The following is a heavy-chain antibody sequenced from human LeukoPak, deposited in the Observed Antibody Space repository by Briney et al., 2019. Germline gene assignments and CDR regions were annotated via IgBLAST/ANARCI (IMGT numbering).Heavy chain of an antibody. V-gene: IGHV1-46*01. CDR2: INPSGGST. CDR1: GYTFTSYY. Sequence: GASVKVSCKASGYTFTSYYMHWVRQAPGQGLEWMGIINPSGGSTSYAQKFQGRVTITADKSTSTAYMELSSLRSEDTAVYYCARHRGPYSSDSMDVWGKGTTVTVSS. D-gene: IGHD6-19*01. J-gene: IGHJ6*04. CDR3: ARHRGPYSSDSMDV.